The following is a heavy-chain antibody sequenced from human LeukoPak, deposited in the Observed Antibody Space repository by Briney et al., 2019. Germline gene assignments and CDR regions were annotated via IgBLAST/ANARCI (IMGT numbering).Heavy chain of an antibody. V-gene: IGHV4-4*02. CDR2: IYHSGGTT. CDR3: ARPTGRGGYPTDPFDI. J-gene: IGHJ3*02. D-gene: IGHD6-25*01. CDR1: GGPIRSSNW. Sequence: SETLSPTCAVSGGPIRSSNWWSWVRQPPGKGLEWIGEIYHSGGTTNYNPSLKSRVTISVDKSKNQFSLQLSSVTAADTALYYCARPTGRGGYPTDPFDIWGQGTMVTVSS.